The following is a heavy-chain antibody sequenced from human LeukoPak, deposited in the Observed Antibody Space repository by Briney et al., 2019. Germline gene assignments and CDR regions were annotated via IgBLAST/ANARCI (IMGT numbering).Heavy chain of an antibody. V-gene: IGHV1-2*02. CDR1: GYTFTGYY. J-gene: IGHJ4*02. Sequence: ASVKVSCKASGYTFTGYYMHWVRQAPGQGLEWMGWINPNSGGTNYAQKFQGRVTMTRDTSISTAYMELSRLRSDDTAVYYCARDSHYDSSGLSFDYWGRGTLVTVSS. D-gene: IGHD3-22*01. CDR2: INPNSGGT. CDR3: ARDSHYDSSGLSFDY.